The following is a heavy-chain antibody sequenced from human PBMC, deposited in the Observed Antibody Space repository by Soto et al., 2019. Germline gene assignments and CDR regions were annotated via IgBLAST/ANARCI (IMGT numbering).Heavy chain of an antibody. Sequence: GSLRLSCAASGFTFSSYGMHWVRQAPGKGLEWVAVIWYDGSNKYYADSVKGRFTISRDNSKNTLYLQMNSLRAEDTAVYYCARDRRYCSSTSCLGNHRYGMDVWGQGTTVTVSS. V-gene: IGHV3-33*01. CDR2: IWYDGSNK. CDR3: ARDRRYCSSTSCLGNHRYGMDV. D-gene: IGHD2-2*01. CDR1: GFTFSSYG. J-gene: IGHJ6*02.